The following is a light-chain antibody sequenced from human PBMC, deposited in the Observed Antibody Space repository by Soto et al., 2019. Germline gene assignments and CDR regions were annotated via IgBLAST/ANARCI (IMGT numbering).Light chain of an antibody. CDR2: GAS. V-gene: IGKV3D-15*01. CDR1: HSVSSN. Sequence: EMVMTQSPATLSVSPGERATLSCRASHSVSSNLAWYQQKPGQAPRLLIYGASTRATGIPARFSGSGSGTEFTLTISSLQSEDFAVYYCQQYNNWPAWTFGQGTKVEIK. CDR3: QQYNNWPAWT. J-gene: IGKJ1*01.